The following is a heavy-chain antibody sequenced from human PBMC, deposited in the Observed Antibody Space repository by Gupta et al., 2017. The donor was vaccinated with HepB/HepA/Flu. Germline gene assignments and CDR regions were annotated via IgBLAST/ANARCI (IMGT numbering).Heavy chain of an antibody. J-gene: IGHJ3*02. CDR3: AIRRPSSDAFDI. D-gene: IGHD6-13*01. Sequence: QVQLVQSGAEVKKPGASVKVSCKASGYTFTGYYMHWVRQAPGQGREWMGWINTKSGGKNEAQKVQGRVTMKRDTSIRTAYMELGRLRSDDTAVYYCAIRRPSSDAFDIGCQGTMVTVSS. V-gene: IGHV1-2*02. CDR2: INTKSGGK. CDR1: GYTFTGYY.